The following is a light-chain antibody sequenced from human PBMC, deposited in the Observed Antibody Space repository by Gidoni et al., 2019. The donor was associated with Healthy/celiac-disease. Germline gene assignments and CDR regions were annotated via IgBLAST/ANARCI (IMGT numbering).Light chain of an antibody. CDR2: KAS. CDR3: QQYNSYSLT. V-gene: IGKV1-5*03. Sequence: DIKMTQSPSTLSASVGDRVTITCRASQSISSWLAWYQQKPGKAPKLLIYKASSLESGVPSRFSGSGSGTEFTLTISSLQPDDFATYYCQQYNSYSLTFGQXTKVEIK. CDR1: QSISSW. J-gene: IGKJ1*01.